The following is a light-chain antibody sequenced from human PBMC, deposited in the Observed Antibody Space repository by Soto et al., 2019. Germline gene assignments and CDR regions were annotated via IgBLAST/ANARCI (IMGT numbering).Light chain of an antibody. CDR1: QSLFYSNGNTY. CDR3: MQGTHWIT. J-gene: IGKJ5*01. V-gene: IGKV2-30*01. CDR2: KVS. Sequence: DVVLTQSPLSLPVTLGQPASISCRSSQSLFYSNGNTYLNWFHQRPGQSPRRLIYKVSNRDSGVPDRFSGSGSGTDFTLTISRVEAEDVGVYYCMQGTHWITFGQGTRLEIK.